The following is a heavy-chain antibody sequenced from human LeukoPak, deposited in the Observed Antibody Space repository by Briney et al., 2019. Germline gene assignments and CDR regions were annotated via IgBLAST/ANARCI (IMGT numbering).Heavy chain of an antibody. CDR2: ISSTGYTI. CDR3: ARDYDSSGHYYISFDY. CDR1: GFTFSSYE. Sequence: PGGSLRLSCAASGFTFSSYEMNWVRQAPGKGLEWVSYISSTGYTIYYADSVKGRFTISRDNAKNSVYLQMKSLRAEDTAVYYLARDYDSSGHYYISFDYWGQGTLVTVSS. J-gene: IGHJ4*02. D-gene: IGHD3-22*01. V-gene: IGHV3-48*03.